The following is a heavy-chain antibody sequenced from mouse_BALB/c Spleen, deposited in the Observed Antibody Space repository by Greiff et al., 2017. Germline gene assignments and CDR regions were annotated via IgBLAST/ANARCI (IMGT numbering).Heavy chain of an antibody. CDR1: GYTFTSYW. J-gene: IGHJ2*01. CDR2: IYPGSGST. CDR3: TGDSSFDY. Sequence: LQQPGSELVRPGASVKLSCKASGYTFTSYWMHWVKQRPGQGLEWIGNIYPGSGSTNYAEKFKSKDTLTVDTSSSTAFMQLSSLTSEDSAVYYYTGDSSFDYWGQGTNVTVYS. V-gene: IGHV1S22*01.